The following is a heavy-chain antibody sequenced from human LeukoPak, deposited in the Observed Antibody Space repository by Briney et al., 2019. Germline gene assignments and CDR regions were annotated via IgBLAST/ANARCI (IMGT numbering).Heavy chain of an antibody. Sequence: GESLKISCKTSGFSFTNNWIGWVRQMPGKGLEWMGVMYPGDSDTRYSPSFQGQVTLSADKSITTAYLQWSSLKDSDTAIYYCARSAGSSERWFDPWGQGTLVTVSS. D-gene: IGHD1-26*01. CDR2: MYPGDSDT. V-gene: IGHV5-51*01. J-gene: IGHJ5*02. CDR1: GFSFTNNW. CDR3: ARSAGSSERWFDP.